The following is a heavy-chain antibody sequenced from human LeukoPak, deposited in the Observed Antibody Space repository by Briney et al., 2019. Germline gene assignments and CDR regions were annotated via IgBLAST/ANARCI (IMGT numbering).Heavy chain of an antibody. CDR1: GYTFTGYY. CDR3: ASGLRYFDWPGTLDV. Sequence: ASVKVSCKASGYTFTGYYMHWVRQAPGQGLEWMGWINPNSGGTNYAQKVQGRVTMTRDTSISTGYMELSRLRSDDTAVYYCASGLRYFDWPGTLDVWGKGTTVTISS. V-gene: IGHV1-2*02. CDR2: INPNSGGT. J-gene: IGHJ6*04. D-gene: IGHD3-9*01.